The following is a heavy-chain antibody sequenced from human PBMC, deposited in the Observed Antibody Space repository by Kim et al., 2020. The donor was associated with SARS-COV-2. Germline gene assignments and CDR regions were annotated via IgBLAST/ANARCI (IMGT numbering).Heavy chain of an antibody. V-gene: IGHV4-39*07. CDR1: GGSISSSSYY. J-gene: IGHJ5*02. CDR3: ARVSGPLAVEGP. Sequence: SETLSLTCTVSGGSISSSSYYWGWIRQPPGKGLEWIGSIYYSGSTYYNPSLKSRVTISVDTSKNQFSLKLSSVTAADTAVYYCARVSGPLAVEGPWGQGTLVTVSS. CDR2: IYYSGST.